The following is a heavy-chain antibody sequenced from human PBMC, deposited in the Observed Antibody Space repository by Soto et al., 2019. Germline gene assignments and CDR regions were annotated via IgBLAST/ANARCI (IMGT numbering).Heavy chain of an antibody. CDR1: GFKFNNYN. CDR3: ARDNRDCSSFNCYNPGRVFGLDV. D-gene: IGHD2-2*01. J-gene: IGHJ6*02. V-gene: IGHV3-30-3*01. Sequence: PGGSLRLSCVASGFKFNNYNLHWVRQAPGNSLESVAVISFTGTTDYYAESVKGRFTVSRDNFKNILSLQMDSVRAEDTAVYYCARDNRDCSSFNCYNPGRVFGLDVWGQGTTVTVSS. CDR2: ISFTGTTD.